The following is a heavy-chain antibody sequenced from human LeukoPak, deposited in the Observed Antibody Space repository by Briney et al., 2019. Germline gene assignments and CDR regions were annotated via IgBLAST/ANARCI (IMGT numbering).Heavy chain of an antibody. CDR1: GFTFSSYW. D-gene: IGHD4-17*01. V-gene: IGHV3-7*03. Sequence: PGGSLRLSCAASGFTFSSYWMSWVRQAPGKGLEWVANIKENGREKYYVDSVKGRFTISRDDARNSLYLQMNSLRAEDTAVYYCARDRLGSTTDYREYDYWGQGTLVTVSS. CDR2: IKENGREK. J-gene: IGHJ4*02. CDR3: ARDRLGSTTDYREYDY.